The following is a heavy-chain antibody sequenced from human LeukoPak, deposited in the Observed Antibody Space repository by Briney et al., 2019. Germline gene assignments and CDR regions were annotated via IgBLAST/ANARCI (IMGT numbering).Heavy chain of an antibody. CDR3: ARDHYGDYSYFDY. CDR1: GFTFSTND. J-gene: IGHJ4*02. Sequence: GGSLRLSCAASGFTFSTNDMSWVRQAPGKGLEWVAVISYDGNNKYYADSVKGRFTISRDNSKNTLYLQMKSLRAEDTAVYYCARDHYGDYSYFDYWGQGTLVTVSS. V-gene: IGHV3-33*08. D-gene: IGHD4-17*01. CDR2: ISYDGNNK.